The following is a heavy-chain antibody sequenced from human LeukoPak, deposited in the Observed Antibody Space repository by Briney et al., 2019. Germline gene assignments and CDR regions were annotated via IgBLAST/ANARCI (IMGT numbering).Heavy chain of an antibody. J-gene: IGHJ5*02. CDR2: IWYDGSNK. Sequence: GGSLRLSCAASGFTFSSYGMHWVRQAPGKGLEWVAVIWYDGSNKYYADSVKGRFTISRDNSKNTLYLQMNSLRAEDTAVYYCARDSPDSSGYYLAPWGQGTLVTVSP. V-gene: IGHV3-33*01. CDR3: ARDSPDSSGYYLAP. CDR1: GFTFSSYG. D-gene: IGHD3-22*01.